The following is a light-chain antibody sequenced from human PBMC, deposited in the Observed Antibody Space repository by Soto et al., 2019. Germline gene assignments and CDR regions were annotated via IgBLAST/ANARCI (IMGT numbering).Light chain of an antibody. V-gene: IGKV3D-20*02. CDR1: QSVGSNY. Sequence: EIVLTQSPANLSLSPGERATLSCRASQSVGSNYLAWYQQKPGQAPRLLIYGASSRATGIPDRFSGSGSGTDYSLPTSRREDQEDFVVYCWQHGGWPITFGQGTRLEI. J-gene: IGKJ5*01. CDR2: GAS. CDR3: QHGGWPIT.